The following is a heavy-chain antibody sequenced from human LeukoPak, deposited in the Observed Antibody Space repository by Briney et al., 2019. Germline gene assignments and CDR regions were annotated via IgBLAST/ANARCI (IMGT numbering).Heavy chain of an antibody. D-gene: IGHD3-10*01. V-gene: IGHV4-39*07. Sequence: SETLSLTCTVSGGSISSSNYYWGWIRQPPGKGLEWIGTMYYSGTYYNPSVKSRVTMSIDTSKNQFSLKLGSVTAADTAVYYCARRDTLTGKPYDFWGQGTMVTVSS. J-gene: IGHJ3*01. CDR2: MYYSGT. CDR3: ARRDTLTGKPYDF. CDR1: GGSISSSNYY.